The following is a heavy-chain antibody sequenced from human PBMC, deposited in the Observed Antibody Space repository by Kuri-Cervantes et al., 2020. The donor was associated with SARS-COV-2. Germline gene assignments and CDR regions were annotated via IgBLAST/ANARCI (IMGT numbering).Heavy chain of an antibody. CDR2: ISSSSSYI. V-gene: IGHV3-21*01. CDR3: ARDLSSTLEWLFYNWFDP. Sequence: GESLKISCAASGFTFSSYSMNWVRQAPGKGLEWVSSISSSSSYIYYADSMKGRFTISRDNAKNSLYLQMNSLRAEDTAVYYCARDLSSTLEWLFYNWFDPWGQGTLVTVSS. CDR1: GFTFSSYS. J-gene: IGHJ5*02. D-gene: IGHD3-3*01.